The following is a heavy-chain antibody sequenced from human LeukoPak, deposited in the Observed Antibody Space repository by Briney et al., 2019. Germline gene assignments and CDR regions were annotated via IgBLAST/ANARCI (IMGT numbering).Heavy chain of an antibody. CDR3: ASRANSYGPIDY. CDR1: GGSISGYY. J-gene: IGHJ4*02. V-gene: IGHV4-59*01. CDR2: MYYNAGT. Sequence: SETLSPTCTVSGGSISGYYWTWIRQPPGKGLEWIGYMYYNAGTHYNPSLKSRLTISIDAPKNQFSLKLSSVTAADTAVYYCASRANSYGPIDYWGQGTLVTVSS. D-gene: IGHD5-18*01.